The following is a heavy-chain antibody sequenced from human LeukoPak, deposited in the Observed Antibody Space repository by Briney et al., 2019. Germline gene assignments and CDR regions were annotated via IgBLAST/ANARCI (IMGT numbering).Heavy chain of an antibody. CDR3: ARGYYDNSGYYFPFDF. Sequence: GGSLRLSCAASGFRFSGYWMHWVRQAPGKGLVWVSLINTDGGRTAYADSVKGRFTISRDNAKNSLYLQMNSLRAEDTAVYYCARGYYDNSGYYFPFDFWGQGTLVTVSS. CDR1: GFRFSGYW. J-gene: IGHJ4*02. CDR2: INTDGGRT. V-gene: IGHV3-74*01. D-gene: IGHD3-22*01.